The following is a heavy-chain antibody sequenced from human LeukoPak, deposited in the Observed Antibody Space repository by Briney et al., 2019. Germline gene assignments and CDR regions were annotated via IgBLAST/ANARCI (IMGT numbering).Heavy chain of an antibody. CDR1: GGSFSGYY. V-gene: IGHV4-34*01. CDR2: INHSGST. D-gene: IGHD3-16*02. CDR3: AWSPAGDDYVWGSYRLPFDY. J-gene: IGHJ4*02. Sequence: PSETLSLTCAVYGGSFSGYYWMWIRQPPGKGREWIGEINHSGSTNYNPSLKRRITISVDTSKNQFSLKLSPVTAADPAVYYCAWSPAGDDYVWGSYRLPFDYWGQGTLVTVSS.